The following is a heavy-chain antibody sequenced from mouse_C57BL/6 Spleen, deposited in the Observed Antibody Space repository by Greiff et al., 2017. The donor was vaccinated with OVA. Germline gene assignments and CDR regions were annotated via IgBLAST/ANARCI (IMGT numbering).Heavy chain of an antibody. Sequence: QVHVKQPGAELVKPGASVKLSCKASGYTFTSYWMHWVKQRPGRGLEWIGRIDPNSGGTKYNEKFKSKATLTVDKPSSTAYMQLSSLTSEDSAVYYCARKAGYDPLYAMDYWGQGTSVTVSS. CDR2: IDPNSGGT. V-gene: IGHV1-72*01. CDR3: ARKAGYDPLYAMDY. CDR1: GYTFTSYW. D-gene: IGHD2-3*01. J-gene: IGHJ4*01.